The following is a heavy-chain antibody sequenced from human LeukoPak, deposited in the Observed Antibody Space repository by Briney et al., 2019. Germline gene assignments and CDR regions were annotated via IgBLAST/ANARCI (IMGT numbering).Heavy chain of an antibody. CDR2: ISGSGDNT. Sequence: GGSLRLSCAASGFTFHTYAMSWVRQAPGKGLEWVSAISGSGDNTYYADSVKGRFTISRDNSKNTLYLQMNSLRAEDTAVYYCAKSSEYYYGSGSYYAFFDSWGQGTLVTVSS. CDR1: GFTFHTYA. J-gene: IGHJ4*02. V-gene: IGHV3-23*01. D-gene: IGHD3-10*01. CDR3: AKSSEYYYGSGSYYAFFDS.